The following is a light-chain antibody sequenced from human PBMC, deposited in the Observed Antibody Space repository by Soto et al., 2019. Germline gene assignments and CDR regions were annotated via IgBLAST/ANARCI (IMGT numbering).Light chain of an antibody. V-gene: IGLV2-23*01. CDR2: EDS. CDR1: SSDFGSYNL. J-gene: IGLJ1*01. CDR3: CSYAGSSTYV. Sequence: QSALNRAAYGSSSPRQAIPITKNRTSSDFGSYNLVSWYQQHPGKAPKLMIYEDSKRPSGVSNRFSGSKSGNTASLTISGLQAEDDADYYCCSYAGSSTYVFGTGTKVTVL.